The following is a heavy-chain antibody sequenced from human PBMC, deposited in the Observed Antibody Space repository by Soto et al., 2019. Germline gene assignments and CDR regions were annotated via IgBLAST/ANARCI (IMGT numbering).Heavy chain of an antibody. V-gene: IGHV1-69*13. D-gene: IGHD6-19*01. CDR1: GGTFSIYA. Sequence: SVKVSCKASGGTFSIYAISWVRQAPGQGLEWMGGIIPIFGTANYAQKFQGRVTITADESTSTAYMELSSLRSEDTAVYYCARENIAVAGLIDYWGQGTLVTVSS. J-gene: IGHJ4*02. CDR3: ARENIAVAGLIDY. CDR2: IIPIFGTA.